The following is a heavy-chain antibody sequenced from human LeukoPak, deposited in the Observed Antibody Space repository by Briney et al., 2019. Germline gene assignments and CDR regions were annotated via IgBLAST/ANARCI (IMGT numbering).Heavy chain of an antibody. CDR1: GFTFSTYT. Sequence: GGSLRLSCAASGFTFSTYTMHWVRQAPGKGLEYVSAISSSGGSKYYANSVKGRFTISRDNSKNTLYLQMGSLRAEDMAVYHCARVGPVDDSGDYAHDYWGQGTLVTVSS. V-gene: IGHV3-64*01. CDR2: ISSSGGSK. D-gene: IGHD4-17*01. CDR3: ARVGPVDDSGDYAHDY. J-gene: IGHJ4*02.